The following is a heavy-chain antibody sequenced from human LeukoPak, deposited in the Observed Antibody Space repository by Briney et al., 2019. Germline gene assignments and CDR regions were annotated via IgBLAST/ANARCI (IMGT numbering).Heavy chain of an antibody. J-gene: IGHJ4*02. CDR2: IYYSGST. CDR1: GGSISSYY. D-gene: IGHD6-13*01. Sequence: SETLSLTCTVSGGSISSYYWSWIRQPPGKGLEWIGYIYYSGSTYYNPPLKSRVTISVDTSKNQFSLKLSSVTAADTAVYYCARDQSTWFFDYWGQGTLVTVSS. CDR3: ARDQSTWFFDY. V-gene: IGHV4-59*12.